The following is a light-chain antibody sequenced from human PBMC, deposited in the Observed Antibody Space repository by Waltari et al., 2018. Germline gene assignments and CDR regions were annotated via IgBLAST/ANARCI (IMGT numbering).Light chain of an antibody. CDR2: DVS. Sequence: QSALTQPASVSGSPGQSITISCTGTSSDVGGSNYVSWYQQHPGTFPKLMIYDVSNRPSGVSHRFSCSKSCNTAFLTISGLQTEDEADYYCSSYTSSSTRVFGGGTKLTVL. V-gene: IGLV2-14*03. CDR3: SSYTSSSTRV. J-gene: IGLJ3*02. CDR1: SSDVGGSNY.